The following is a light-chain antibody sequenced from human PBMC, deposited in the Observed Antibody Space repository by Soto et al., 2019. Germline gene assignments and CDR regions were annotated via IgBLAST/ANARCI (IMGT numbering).Light chain of an antibody. CDR1: QSVSSN. J-gene: IGKJ4*01. V-gene: IGKV3D-15*01. Sequence: DMVMTQSPATLSVSPGERATLSCRASQSVSSNLAWYQQKPGQAPRLLIYGASTRATGIPGRFSGSGSGTEFTLTISSLQSEDFAVYYCQQYHNWPPLTFGGGTKVDIK. CDR3: QQYHNWPPLT. CDR2: GAS.